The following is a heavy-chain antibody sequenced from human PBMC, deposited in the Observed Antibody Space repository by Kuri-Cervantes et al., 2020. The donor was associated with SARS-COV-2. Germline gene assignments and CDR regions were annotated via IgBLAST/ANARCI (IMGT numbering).Heavy chain of an antibody. Sequence: ASVKVSCKASGYTFTSYYMHWVRQAPGQGLEWMGIINPSGGSTSYAQKFQGGVTMTRDTSTSTVYMELSSLRSEDAAVYYCARDRIPGFLEWPIWGQGTLVTVSS. CDR1: GYTFTSYY. V-gene: IGHV1-46*01. CDR3: ARDRIPGFLEWPI. J-gene: IGHJ4*02. D-gene: IGHD3-3*01. CDR2: INPSGGST.